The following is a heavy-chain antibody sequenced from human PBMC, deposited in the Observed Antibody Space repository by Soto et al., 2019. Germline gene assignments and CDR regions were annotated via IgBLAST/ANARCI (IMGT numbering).Heavy chain of an antibody. D-gene: IGHD6-6*01. V-gene: IGHV3-66*01. J-gene: IGHJ6*03. Sequence: GGSLRLSCAASGFTVSSNYMSWVRQAPGKGLEWVSVIYSGGSTYYADSVKGRFTISRDNSKNTLYLQMNSLRAEDTAVYYCARVGFSYGSSSGGESSSYYYMDVWGKGTTVTVSS. CDR3: ARVGFSYGSSSGGESSSYYYMDV. CDR1: GFTVSSNY. CDR2: IYSGGST.